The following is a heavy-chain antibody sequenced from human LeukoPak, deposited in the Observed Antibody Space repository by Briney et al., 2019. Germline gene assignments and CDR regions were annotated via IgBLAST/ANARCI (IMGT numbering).Heavy chain of an antibody. CDR1: GGSLRSSS. CDR2: ISSSSSTI. Sequence: ETLSLTCTVSGGSLRSSSYYWGWIRQPPGKGLEWVSYISSSSSTIYYADSVKGRFTISRDNAKNSLYLQMNSLRAEDTAVYYCARDGSEGWELKHDYWGQGTLVTVSS. J-gene: IGHJ4*02. D-gene: IGHD1-26*01. CDR3: ARDGSEGWELKHDY. V-gene: IGHV3-48*01.